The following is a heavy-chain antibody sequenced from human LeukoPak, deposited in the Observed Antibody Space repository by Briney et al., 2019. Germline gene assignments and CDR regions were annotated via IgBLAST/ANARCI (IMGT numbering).Heavy chain of an antibody. CDR1: GGAITSNIYF. J-gene: IGHJ4*02. D-gene: IGHD4-17*01. Sequence: PSETLSLTCSVSGGAITSNIYFWGWIRQSPGQGLAWIGSIYHGGRAYYDPSFEGRVTISVDVSKNQFSLDLRSVTAADTAVYQCVRQREAGDYLGCFDYWDQGTLVTVSS. V-gene: IGHV4-39*01. CDR3: VRQREAGDYLGCFDY. CDR2: IYHGGRA.